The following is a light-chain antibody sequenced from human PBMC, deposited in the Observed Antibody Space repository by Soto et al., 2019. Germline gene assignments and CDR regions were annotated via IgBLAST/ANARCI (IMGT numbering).Light chain of an antibody. CDR1: QSVHNNY. Sequence: EIVLTQSPGTLSLSPGEGATLSCRASQSVHNNYLAWYQQKPGQAPRLLIYGASSRAIGIPDRFSGSVSGSDFILTINRLEPEDFAVYYCQQYGSSHTFGQGTRLEIK. CDR3: QQYGSSHT. V-gene: IGKV3-20*01. CDR2: GAS. J-gene: IGKJ5*01.